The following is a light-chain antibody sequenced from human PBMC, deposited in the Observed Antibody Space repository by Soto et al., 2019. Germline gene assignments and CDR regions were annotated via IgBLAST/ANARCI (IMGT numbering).Light chain of an antibody. CDR3: QQYDDYPLT. V-gene: IGKV1-5*01. J-gene: IGKJ4*01. CDR2: DAS. Sequence: DIQMTQSPSTLSASVGDRVTITCRASQSIKSWLAWYQQKPGTAPKLLIYDASTLESGVPSRFSRSGARTDFTLTISSLQPDDFATFYCQQYDDYPLTFGGGTKVDIK. CDR1: QSIKSW.